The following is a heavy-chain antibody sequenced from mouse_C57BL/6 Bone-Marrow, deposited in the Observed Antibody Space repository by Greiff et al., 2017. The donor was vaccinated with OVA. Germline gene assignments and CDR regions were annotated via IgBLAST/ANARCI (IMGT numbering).Heavy chain of an antibody. CDR1: GYTFTSYT. V-gene: IGHV1-4*01. CDR3: ARTTTVDYFDY. D-gene: IGHD1-1*01. CDR2: INPSSGYT. J-gene: IGHJ2*01. Sequence: VQLQQSGAELARPGASVKMSCKASGYTFTSYTMHWVKQRPGQGLEWIGYINPSSGYTKYNQKFKDKATLTADKSSSTAYMQLSSLTSEDSAVYYCARTTTVDYFDYWGQGTTLTVSS.